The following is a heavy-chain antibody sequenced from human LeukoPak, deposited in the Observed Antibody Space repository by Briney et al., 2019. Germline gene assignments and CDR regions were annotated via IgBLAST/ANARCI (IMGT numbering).Heavy chain of an antibody. CDR2: ISGSGGST. V-gene: IGHV3-23*01. Sequence: PGGSLRLSCAASGLTFSSYAMSWVRQAPGKGLEWVSAISGSGGSTYYADSVKGRFTISRDNSKNTLYLQMNSLRAEDTAVYYCAKSNYYGSERDAFDIWGQGTMVTVSS. J-gene: IGHJ3*02. D-gene: IGHD3-10*01. CDR1: GLTFSSYA. CDR3: AKSNYYGSERDAFDI.